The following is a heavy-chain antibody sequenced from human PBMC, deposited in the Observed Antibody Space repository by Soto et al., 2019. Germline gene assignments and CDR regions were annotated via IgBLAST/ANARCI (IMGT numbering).Heavy chain of an antibody. V-gene: IGHV1-46*01. D-gene: IGHD3-3*01. CDR1: GYTFTSYY. CDR3: ARDAVRITIFGVVPKVYYYYGMDV. CDR2: INPSGGST. J-gene: IGHJ6*02. Sequence: GASVKVSCKASGYTFTSYYMHWVRQAPGQGLEWMGIINPSGGSTSYAQKFQGRVTMTRDTSTSTVHMELGSLRSEDTAVYYCARDAVRITIFGVVPKVYYYYGMDVWGQGTTVTVSS.